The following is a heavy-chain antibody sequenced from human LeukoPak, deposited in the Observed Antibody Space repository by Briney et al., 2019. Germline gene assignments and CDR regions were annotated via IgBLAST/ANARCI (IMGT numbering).Heavy chain of an antibody. CDR2: IKSKTDGGTT. J-gene: IGHJ4*02. D-gene: IGHD3-22*01. CDR1: GFTFSNAW. V-gene: IGHV3-15*07. CDR3: TKDNYYDSSVYVDY. Sequence: GGSLRLSCAASGFTFSNAWMNWVRQAPGKGLEWVGRIKSKTDGGTTDYAAPVKGRFTISRDDSKNTLYLQMNSLKTEDTAVYYCTKDNYYDSSVYVDYWGQETLATVPS.